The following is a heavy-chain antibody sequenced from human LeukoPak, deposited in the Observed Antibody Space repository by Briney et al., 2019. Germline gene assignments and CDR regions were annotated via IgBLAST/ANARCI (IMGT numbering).Heavy chain of an antibody. V-gene: IGHV4-30-4*08. CDR3: ARVDFWSGYPDAFDI. CDR2: IYYSGST. CDR1: GGSISSGDYY. Sequence: SGTLSLTCTVSGGSISSGDYYWSWIRQPPGKGLEWIGYIYYSGSTYYNPSLKSRVTISVDTSKNQFSLKLSSVTAADTAVYYCARVDFWSGYPDAFDIWGQGTMVTVSS. D-gene: IGHD3-3*01. J-gene: IGHJ3*02.